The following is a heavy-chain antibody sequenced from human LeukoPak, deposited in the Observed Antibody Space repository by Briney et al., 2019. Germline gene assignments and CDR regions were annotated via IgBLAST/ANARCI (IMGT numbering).Heavy chain of an antibody. D-gene: IGHD3-10*01. V-gene: IGHV3-23*01. Sequence: GGSLRLSCAASGFTFSSYSMNWVRQAPGKGLEWVSAISGSGGNTYYADSVKGRFTISRDNSKNTLYLQMNSLRAEDTAVYYCAKDRRAGSYDYWGQGTLVTVSS. CDR2: ISGSGGNT. CDR3: AKDRRAGSYDY. CDR1: GFTFSSYS. J-gene: IGHJ4*02.